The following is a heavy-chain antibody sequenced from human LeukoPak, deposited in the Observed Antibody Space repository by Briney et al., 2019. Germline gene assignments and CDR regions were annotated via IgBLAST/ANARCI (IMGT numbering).Heavy chain of an antibody. CDR3: TRDDTYSSGWFNWFDP. CDR2: IRSKAYGGTT. D-gene: IGHD6-19*01. CDR1: GFTFSDYA. J-gene: IGHJ5*02. V-gene: IGHV3-49*04. Sequence: GGSLRLSCTASGFTFSDYAMSWVRQAPGKGLEWVGFIRSKAYGGTTEYAASVKGRFTISRDDSKSIAYLQMNSLKTEDTAVYYCTRDDTYSSGWFNWFDPWGQGTLVTVSS.